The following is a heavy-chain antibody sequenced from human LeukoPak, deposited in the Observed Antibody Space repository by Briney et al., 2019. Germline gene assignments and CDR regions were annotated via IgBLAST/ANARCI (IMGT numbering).Heavy chain of an antibody. J-gene: IGHJ4*02. D-gene: IGHD3-22*01. CDR1: GFTFSSYG. CDR3: ARGPQWLLLYY. Sequence: GGSLRLSCAASGFTFSSYGMHWARQAPGKGLEWVAVIWYDGSNKYYADSVKGRFTISRDNSKNTLYLQMNSLRAEDTAVYYCARGPQWLLLYYWGQGTLVTVSS. V-gene: IGHV3-33*01. CDR2: IWYDGSNK.